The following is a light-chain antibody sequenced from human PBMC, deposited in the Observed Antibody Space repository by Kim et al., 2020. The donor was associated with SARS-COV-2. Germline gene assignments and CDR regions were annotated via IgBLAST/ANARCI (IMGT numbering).Light chain of an antibody. Sequence: QRVTISCTGSTSNLGAGYDVHWYQKLPGTAPKLLIYDNVNRPSGVPDRFSGSKSGTSASLAITGLQAEDEADYYCQSYDRSLSGSVFGGGTQLTVL. V-gene: IGLV1-40*01. CDR1: TSNLGAGYD. J-gene: IGLJ3*02. CDR2: DNV. CDR3: QSYDRSLSGSV.